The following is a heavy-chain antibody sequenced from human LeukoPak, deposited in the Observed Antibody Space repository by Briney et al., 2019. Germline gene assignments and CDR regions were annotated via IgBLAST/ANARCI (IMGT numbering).Heavy chain of an antibody. V-gene: IGHV1-69*06. J-gene: IGHJ4*02. D-gene: IGHD2-2*01. CDR3: ASGTTDIVVVPATLRNYYFDY. CDR1: GGTFSSYA. CDR2: IIPIFGTA. Sequence: SVKVSCKASGGTFSSYAISWVRQAPGQGLEWMGGIIPIFGTAKYAQKFQGRVTITADKSTSTAYMELSSLRSEDTAVYYCASGTTDIVVVPATLRNYYFDYWGQGTLVTVSS.